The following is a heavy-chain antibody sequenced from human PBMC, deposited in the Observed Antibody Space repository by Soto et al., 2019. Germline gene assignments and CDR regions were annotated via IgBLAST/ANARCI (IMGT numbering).Heavy chain of an antibody. J-gene: IGHJ4*02. D-gene: IGHD6-6*01. CDR3: TSIEYSSSYIDY. CDR2: IRSKAKSYAT. Sequence: GGSLRLSCAASGLTFSGSAMHWVRQASGKGMEWVARIRSKAKSYATAYAASVKGRFTISRDDSKKTAYLQMNSLKTEDTAVYYCTSIEYSSSYIDYWGQGTLVTVSS. V-gene: IGHV3-73*01. CDR1: GLTFSGSA.